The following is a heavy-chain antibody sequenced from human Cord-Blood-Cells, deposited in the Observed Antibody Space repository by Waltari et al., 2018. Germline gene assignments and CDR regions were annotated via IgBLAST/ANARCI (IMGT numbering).Heavy chain of an antibody. D-gene: IGHD2-2*01. J-gene: IGHJ4*02. Sequence: EVQLVESGGGLVKPGGSLRLSCAASGFTFSSYSMNWVRQAPGKGLEWVSSISSSSSYIYYADSVKGRFTISRDNAKNSLYLQMNSLRAEDTAVYYCARGVVVVPAATYFDCWGQGTLVTVSS. CDR3: ARGVVVVPAATYFDC. CDR2: ISSSSSYI. V-gene: IGHV3-21*01. CDR1: GFTFSSYS.